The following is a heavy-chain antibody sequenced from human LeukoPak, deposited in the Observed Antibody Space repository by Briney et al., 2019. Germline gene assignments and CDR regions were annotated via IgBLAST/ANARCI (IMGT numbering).Heavy chain of an antibody. Sequence: SETLSLTCTVSGGSISTSAFYWGWICQPPGKGLEWIGSIYDSGNEFYNPSLKSRVTISADTSKNQFSLKLNSVTAADTAMYYCARQISDYYYYYMDVWGEGITVAVSS. V-gene: IGHV4-39*01. CDR2: IYDSGNE. CDR3: ARQISDYYYYYMDV. J-gene: IGHJ6*03. D-gene: IGHD2/OR15-2a*01. CDR1: GGSISTSAFY.